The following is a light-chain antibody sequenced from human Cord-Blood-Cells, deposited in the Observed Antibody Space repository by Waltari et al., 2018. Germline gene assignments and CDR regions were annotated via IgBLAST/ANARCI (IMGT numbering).Light chain of an antibody. J-gene: IGKJ4*01. CDR2: DAS. V-gene: IGKV1-33*01. CDR1: QDISNY. Sequence: DIQMTQSPSSLSASVGDRVTITCQASQDISNYLNWYQQKPGKAPKLLIYDASNLETGVPSMFRGSGSGTDFTFTISSLQPEDIATYYCQQYDNLPTFGGGTKVEIK. CDR3: QQYDNLPT.